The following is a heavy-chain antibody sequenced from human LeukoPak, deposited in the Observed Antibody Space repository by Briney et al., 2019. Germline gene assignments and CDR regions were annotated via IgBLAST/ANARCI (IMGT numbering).Heavy chain of an antibody. CDR3: ARGRRTTIFQRPFDAFDI. J-gene: IGHJ3*02. CDR1: GGSFSGYY. D-gene: IGHD3-3*01. CDR2: INHSGST. V-gene: IGHV4-34*01. Sequence: PSETLSLTCAVYGGSFSGYYWSWIRQPPGKGLEWIGEINHSGSTNYNPSLKSRVTISVDTSKNQFSLKLSSVTAADTAVYYCARGRRTTIFQRPFDAFDIWGQGTMVTVSS.